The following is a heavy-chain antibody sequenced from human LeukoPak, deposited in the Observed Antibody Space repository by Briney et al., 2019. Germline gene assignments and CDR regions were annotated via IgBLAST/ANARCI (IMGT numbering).Heavy chain of an antibody. D-gene: IGHD3-22*01. Sequence: PGGSLRLSCAASGFTFSSYAMSWVRQAPGKGLEWVSAISGSDGTTYYADSMKGRFTISRDNSKNTVYLQMNSLRAEDTAVYYCARVAYYDSSGYYASYARGQAYFDYWGQGTLVTVSS. J-gene: IGHJ4*02. CDR3: ARVAYYDSSGYYASYARGQAYFDY. V-gene: IGHV3-23*01. CDR1: GFTFSSYA. CDR2: ISGSDGTT.